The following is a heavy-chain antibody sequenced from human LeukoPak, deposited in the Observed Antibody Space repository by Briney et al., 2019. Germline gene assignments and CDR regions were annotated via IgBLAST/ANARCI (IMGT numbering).Heavy chain of an antibody. D-gene: IGHD6-13*01. J-gene: IGHJ5*02. CDR1: GYTFSSYG. CDR2: ISTDNGVT. Sequence: GASVKVSCKTSGYTFSSYGISWVRQAPGQGLEWMGWISTDNGVTKYAQKLQGRVTMTTDTSTSTACMELRSLRSDDTAVYCCARDYSSSWRNYFDPWGQGTLVTVSS. CDR3: ARDYSSSWRNYFDP. V-gene: IGHV1-18*01.